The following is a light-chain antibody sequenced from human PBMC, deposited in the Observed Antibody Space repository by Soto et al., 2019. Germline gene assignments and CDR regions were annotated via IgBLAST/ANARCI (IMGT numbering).Light chain of an antibody. V-gene: IGKV3-20*01. J-gene: IGKJ1*01. CDR2: LAS. Sequence: DIVLTQSPGTLSLSPGERATLSCRTSQAILNNYLAWFQQKPGQAPRLLIYLASNRAAGIPDRFSGSGSGTDFTLTISRLEPEDFAVYYCQHFGTPPWTFGQGTNVEI. CDR3: QHFGTPPWT. CDR1: QAILNNY.